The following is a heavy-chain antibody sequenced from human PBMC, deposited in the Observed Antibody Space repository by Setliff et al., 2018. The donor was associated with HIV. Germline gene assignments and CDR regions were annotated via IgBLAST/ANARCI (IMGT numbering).Heavy chain of an antibody. CDR1: GDSISSGRYY. J-gene: IGHJ1*01. CDR3: ARDSPADGGNPGRFQR. V-gene: IGHV4-61*09. Sequence: SETLSLTCTVSGDSISSGRYYWNWIRQPAGKGLDWIGHIFTSGSAFSSGTANYSPPLKSRVTISVDISKNQFSLKLTSVTAADTAMYFCARDSPADGGNPGRFQRWGQGTLVTVS. D-gene: IGHD2-15*01. CDR2: IFTSGSA.